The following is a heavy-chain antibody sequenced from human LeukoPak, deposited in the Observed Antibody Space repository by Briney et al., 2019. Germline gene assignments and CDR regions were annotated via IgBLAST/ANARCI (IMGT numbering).Heavy chain of an antibody. CDR3: ARDYQGGYGDKTVDY. J-gene: IGHJ4*02. V-gene: IGHV4-61*05. CDR1: GGSISSNSYY. Sequence: SETLSLTCTVSGGSISSNSYYWGWIRQPPGKGLEWIGYIYYSGSTNYNPSLKSRVTISVDTSKNQFSLKLSSVTAADTAVYYCARDYQGGYGDKTVDYWGQGTLVTVSS. D-gene: IGHD5-18*01. CDR2: IYYSGST.